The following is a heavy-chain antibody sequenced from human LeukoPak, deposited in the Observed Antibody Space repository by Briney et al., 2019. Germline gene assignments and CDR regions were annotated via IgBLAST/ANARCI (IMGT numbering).Heavy chain of an antibody. CDR1: GFIFSSYA. Sequence: PGGSLRLSCAASGFIFSSYAMSWVRQAPGKGPEWVSTISGGGGTTYYADSVKGRFTISRDNAKNSLYLQMNSLRAEDTAVYYCARDLDDFWSGYFNLEDYWGRGTLVTVSS. CDR3: ARDLDDFWSGYFNLEDY. CDR2: ISGGGGTT. D-gene: IGHD3-3*01. V-gene: IGHV3-23*01. J-gene: IGHJ4*02.